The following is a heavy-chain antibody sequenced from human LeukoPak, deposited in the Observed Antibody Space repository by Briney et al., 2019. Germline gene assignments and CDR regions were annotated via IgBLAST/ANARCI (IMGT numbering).Heavy chain of an antibody. Sequence: GGSLRLSCAASGFTFSTYTMSWVRQAPGKGLEWVSAISGSGGNTYYADSVKGRFTISGDNSKNTLYLQMDSLRADDTAVYYCAKAAFSRTSYFDYWGQGTLVTASS. CDR3: AKAAFSRTSYFDY. V-gene: IGHV3-23*01. J-gene: IGHJ4*02. D-gene: IGHD3-3*02. CDR1: GFTFSTYT. CDR2: ISGSGGNT.